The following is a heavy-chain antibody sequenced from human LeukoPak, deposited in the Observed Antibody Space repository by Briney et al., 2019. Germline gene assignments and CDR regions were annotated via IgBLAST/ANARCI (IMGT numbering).Heavy chain of an antibody. J-gene: IGHJ4*02. CDR2: LNPNSGGT. Sequence: ASVKVSCKASGYTFTDYFIHWVRQAPGQGLEWMGWLNPNSGGTNYAQDFQGRVTMTRDTSISTAYMELSRLRSDDTAVYYCARDLLMRDSSGYYSVSYYFDYWGQGTLVTVSS. V-gene: IGHV1-2*02. D-gene: IGHD3-22*01. CDR3: ARDLLMRDSSGYYSVSYYFDY. CDR1: GYTFTDYF.